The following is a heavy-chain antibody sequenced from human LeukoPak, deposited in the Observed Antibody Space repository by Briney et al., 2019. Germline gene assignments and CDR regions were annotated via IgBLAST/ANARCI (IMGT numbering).Heavy chain of an antibody. V-gene: IGHV4-30-4*01. Sequence: PSETLSLTCTVSGGSISSVNYYWSWIRQPPGKGLEWVGYIHSSGSTYYNPSLKSRVSISLDTSKNQFSPKLSSMTAADTAVYYCARDPLSAVTSLDYWGRGTLVTVSS. CDR3: ARDPLSAVTSLDY. CDR1: GGSISSVNYY. CDR2: IHSSGST. D-gene: IGHD4-17*01. J-gene: IGHJ4*02.